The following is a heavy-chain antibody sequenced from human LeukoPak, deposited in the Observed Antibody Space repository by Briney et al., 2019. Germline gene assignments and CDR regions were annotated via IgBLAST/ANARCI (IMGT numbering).Heavy chain of an antibody. Sequence: SETLSLTCTVSGGSISSYYWSWIRQPPGKGLEWIGYIYYSGSTNYNPSLKSRLTISVDTSKNQFSLKLSSLTAAATAVYFCAGSQVDVVNWGQRNLCTVS. D-gene: IGHD2-2*03. CDR3: AGSQVDVVN. CDR1: GGSISSYY. CDR2: IYYSGST. V-gene: IGHV4-59*01. J-gene: IGHJ1*01.